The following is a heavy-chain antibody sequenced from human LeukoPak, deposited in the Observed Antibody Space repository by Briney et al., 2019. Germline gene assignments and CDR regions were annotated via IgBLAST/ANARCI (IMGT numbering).Heavy chain of an antibody. D-gene: IGHD1-14*01. CDR3: AREKLSVTTGGFFDY. V-gene: IGHV1-18*01. CDR2: ISAYNGNT. Sequence: ASVKVSCKASGYTFTSYGISWVRQAPGQGLEWMGWISAYNGNTNYAQKLQGRVTMTTDTSTSTAYMEPRSLRSDDTAVYYCAREKLSVTTGGFFDYWGQGTLVTVSS. CDR1: GYTFTSYG. J-gene: IGHJ4*02.